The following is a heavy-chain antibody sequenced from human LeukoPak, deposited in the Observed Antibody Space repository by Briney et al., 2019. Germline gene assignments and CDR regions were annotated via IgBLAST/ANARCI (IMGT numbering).Heavy chain of an antibody. Sequence: GALRLSCAASGFTFDDYGMSWVRQAPGKGLEWVSGINWNGGSTGYADSVKGRFTISRDNAKNSLYLQMNSLRAEDTALYYCATSGYGGEFDYWGQGTLVTVSS. D-gene: IGHD5-12*01. CDR3: ATSGYGGEFDY. J-gene: IGHJ4*02. CDR1: GFTFDDYG. V-gene: IGHV3-20*04. CDR2: INWNGGST.